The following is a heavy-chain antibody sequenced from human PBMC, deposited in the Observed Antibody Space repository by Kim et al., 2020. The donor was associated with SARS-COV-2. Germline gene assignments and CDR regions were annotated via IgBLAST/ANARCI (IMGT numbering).Heavy chain of an antibody. J-gene: IGHJ6*02. CDR2: IIPILGIA. CDR1: GGTFSSYT. D-gene: IGHD2-15*01. V-gene: IGHV1-69*04. Sequence: SVKVSCKASGGTFSSYTISWVRQAPGQGLEWMGRIIPILGIANYAQKFQGRVTITADKSTSTAYMELSSLRSEDTAVYYCARDGGGGSCKPYSWIQLGCYSGYYYGMDVWGQGTTVTVSS. CDR3: ARDGGGGSCKPYSWIQLGCYSGYYYGMDV.